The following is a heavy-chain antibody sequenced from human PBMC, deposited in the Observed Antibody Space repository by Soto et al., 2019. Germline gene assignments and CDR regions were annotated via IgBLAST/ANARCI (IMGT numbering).Heavy chain of an antibody. CDR1: GFTFSNYA. D-gene: IGHD4-17*01. V-gene: IGHV3-30-3*01. CDR2: ISYDGSNK. Sequence: QVQLVESGGGVVQPGRSLRLSCAASGFTFSNYAMHWVRQAPGKGLEWVAVISYDGSNKYYADSVKGRFTISRDNSKNTLYLPMNSLRAGDTAVYYCARAPTTVTTAYYFDYWGQGTLVTVSS. J-gene: IGHJ4*02. CDR3: ARAPTTVTTAYYFDY.